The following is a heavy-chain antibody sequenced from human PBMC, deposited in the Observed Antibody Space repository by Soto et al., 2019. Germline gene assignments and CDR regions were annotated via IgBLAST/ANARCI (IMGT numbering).Heavy chain of an antibody. CDR1: GFTFSSYA. V-gene: IGHV3-23*01. CDR3: AKDRIAAAGTNWFDP. J-gene: IGHJ5*02. CDR2: ISGSGGST. Sequence: SGGSLRLSCAASGFTFSSYAMSWVRQAPGKGLEWVSAISGSGGSTYYADSVKGRFTISRDNSKTTLYLQMNSLRAEDTAIYYCAKDRIAAAGTNWFDPWGQGTLVTVSS. D-gene: IGHD6-13*01.